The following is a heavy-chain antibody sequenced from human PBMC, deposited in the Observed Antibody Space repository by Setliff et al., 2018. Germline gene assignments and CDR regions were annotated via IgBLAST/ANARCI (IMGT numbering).Heavy chain of an antibody. D-gene: IGHD3-3*01. CDR2: ISRGGNTI. V-gene: IGHV3-11*04. CDR1: GFTFSDYY. CDR3: ARDKLRFLENWFDP. Sequence: GGSLRLSCAASGFTFSDYYMTWIRQAPGKGLEWVSYISRGGNTIYYADSVKGRFTISRDNARDSLFLQMNTLRAEDTAVYYCARDKLRFLENWFDPWGQGTLVTVSS. J-gene: IGHJ5*02.